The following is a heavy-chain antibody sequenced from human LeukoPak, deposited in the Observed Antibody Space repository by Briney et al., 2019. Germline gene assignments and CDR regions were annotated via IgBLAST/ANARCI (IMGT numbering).Heavy chain of an antibody. CDR2: IKQDGSEK. D-gene: IGHD4-17*01. CDR1: GFTFSSYW. J-gene: IGHJ4*02. CDR3: ARAGRLQYGDYVAFDY. V-gene: IGHV3-7*03. Sequence: GGSLRLSCAASGFTFSSYWMSWVRQAPGKGLEWVANIKQDGSEKYYVDSVKGRFTISRDNAKNSLYLQMNSLRDEDTAVYYCARAGRLQYGDYVAFDYWGQGTLVTVSS.